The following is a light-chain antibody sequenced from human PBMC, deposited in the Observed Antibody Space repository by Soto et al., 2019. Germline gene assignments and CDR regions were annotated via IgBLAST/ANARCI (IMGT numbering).Light chain of an antibody. CDR3: QQYNYWPPYT. V-gene: IGKV3-15*01. CDR1: QSVSSN. CDR2: GGS. J-gene: IGKJ2*01. Sequence: EIVLTQSPGSLSLSPGERATLSCRASQSVSSNLAWYQQKPGQAPRLLIYGGSTRATGIPARFSGSGSGTEFTVTISSLQSEDFAVYYCQQYNYWPPYTFGQGTKVDIK.